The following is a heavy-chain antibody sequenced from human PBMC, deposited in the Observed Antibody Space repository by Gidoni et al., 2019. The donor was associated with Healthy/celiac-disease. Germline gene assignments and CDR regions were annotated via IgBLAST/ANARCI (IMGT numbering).Heavy chain of an antibody. J-gene: IGHJ3*02. D-gene: IGHD4-17*01. CDR1: GGSISSGGYS. V-gene: IGHV4-30-2*01. CDR3: ARVISDYGDYKGGDAFDI. CDR2: IYHSGST. Sequence: QLQLQESGSGLVQPSQTLSLPCAVSGGSISSGGYSWSWIRQPPGKGLEWIGYIYHSGSTYYNPSLKSRVTISVDRSKNQFSLKLSSVTAADTAVYYCARVISDYGDYKGGDAFDIWGQGTMVTVSS.